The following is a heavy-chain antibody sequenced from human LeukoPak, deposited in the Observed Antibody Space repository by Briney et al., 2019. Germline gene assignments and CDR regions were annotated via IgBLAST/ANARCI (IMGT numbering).Heavy chain of an antibody. D-gene: IGHD4-23*01. V-gene: IGHV4-39*07. J-gene: IGHJ1*01. CDR1: GGSISSNSYY. Sequence: SETLSLTCTVSGGSISSNSYYWGWIRQPPGKGLEWIGTGYYSGTTYYNPSLKSRVAISLDTSKNQFSLKLSSVTAADTAVYYCAASTVVTFAEYFQHWGQGTLVTVSS. CDR2: GYYSGTT. CDR3: AASTVVTFAEYFQH.